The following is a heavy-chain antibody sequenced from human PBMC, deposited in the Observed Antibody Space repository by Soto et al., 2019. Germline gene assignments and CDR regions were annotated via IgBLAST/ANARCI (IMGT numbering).Heavy chain of an antibody. Sequence: EVNLLESGGGLVQPGESLRISCVGSGFTFKNYGMTWVRQAPGKGLEWVSGTTGSGANKHYADSVRGRFTISRDNSKKTLYLEMKRLRVEDTAVYYCAKDVDFGEYGNAEYFEHWGQGTLVTVSS. D-gene: IGHD4-17*01. CDR1: GFTFKNYG. CDR3: AKDVDFGEYGNAEYFEH. CDR2: TTGSGANK. J-gene: IGHJ1*01. V-gene: IGHV3-23*01.